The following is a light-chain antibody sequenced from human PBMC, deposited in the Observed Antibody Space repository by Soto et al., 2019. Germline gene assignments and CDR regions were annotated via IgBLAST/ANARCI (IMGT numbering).Light chain of an antibody. CDR3: MQGTHWT. J-gene: IGKJ1*01. CDR2: KVS. CDR1: QSLVYSDGNTY. V-gene: IGKV2-30*01. Sequence: DVVMTQSPLSLPVTLGQPASISCRSSQSLVYSDGNTYLNSFQQRPGQSPRRLIYKVSNRDSGVPDRFSGSGSGTDFTLKISRVEADDVGVYYCMQGTHWTFGQGTKVEIK.